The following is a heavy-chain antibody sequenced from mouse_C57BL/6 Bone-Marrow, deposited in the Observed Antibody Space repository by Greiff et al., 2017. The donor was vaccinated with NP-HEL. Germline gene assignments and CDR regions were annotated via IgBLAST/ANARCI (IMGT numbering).Heavy chain of an antibody. Sequence: KESCKASGYTFTSYWMQWVKQRPGQGLEWIGEIDPSDSYTNYNQKFKGKATLTVDTSSSTAYMQLSSLTSEDSAVYYCARDGYQYYFDYWGQGTTLTVSS. CDR2: IDPSDSYT. D-gene: IGHD2-3*01. CDR3: ARDGYQYYFDY. V-gene: IGHV1-50*01. J-gene: IGHJ2*01. CDR1: GYTFTSYW.